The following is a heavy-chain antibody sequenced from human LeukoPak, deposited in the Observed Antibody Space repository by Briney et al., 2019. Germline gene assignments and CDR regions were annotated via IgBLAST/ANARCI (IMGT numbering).Heavy chain of an antibody. J-gene: IGHJ1*01. Sequence: GGSLRLSCAASGFTFSTYWMHWVRQAPGKGRVWVSRIKSDGSTNYADSVKGRFTISRDNAKNTVSLQMNSLRPEDTGVYYCARAPSEIGGYYPEYFRHWGQGTLVTVSS. CDR3: ARAPSEIGGYYPEYFRH. D-gene: IGHD3-22*01. CDR2: IKSDGST. V-gene: IGHV3-74*01. CDR1: GFTFSTYW.